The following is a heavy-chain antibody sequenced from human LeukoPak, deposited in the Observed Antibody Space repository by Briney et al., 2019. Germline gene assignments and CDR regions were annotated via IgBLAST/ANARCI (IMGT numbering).Heavy chain of an antibody. CDR2: ISAYNGNT. D-gene: IGHD3-9*01. J-gene: IGHJ3*02. V-gene: IGHV1-18*01. CDR3: AVSLTGEQNRAFDI. Sequence: GASVKVSCKASDYTFTSYGISWVRQAPGQGLEWMGWISAYNGNTNYAQKLQGRVTMTTDTSTSTAYMELRSLRSEDTAVYYCAVSLTGEQNRAFDIWGQGTMVTVSS. CDR1: DYTFTSYG.